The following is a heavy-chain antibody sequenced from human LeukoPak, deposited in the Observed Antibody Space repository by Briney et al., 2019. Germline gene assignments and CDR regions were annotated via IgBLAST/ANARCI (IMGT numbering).Heavy chain of an antibody. CDR1: GFIFSGYW. V-gene: IGHV3-7*03. J-gene: IGHJ4*02. Sequence: GGSLRLSCEASGFIFSGYWMTWVRQAPGKGLEWVANINGYGTTIYYLDSVKGRFTISRDNSKNTLYLQMNSLRVEDTAVYYCAKDERDVLRYFDWFITYFDYWGQGTLVTVSS. D-gene: IGHD3-9*01. CDR3: AKDERDVLRYFDWFITYFDY. CDR2: INGYGTTI.